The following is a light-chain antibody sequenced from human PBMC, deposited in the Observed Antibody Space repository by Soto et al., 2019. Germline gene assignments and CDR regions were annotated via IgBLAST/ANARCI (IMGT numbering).Light chain of an antibody. CDR3: SSYTSTYIWV. J-gene: IGLJ3*02. V-gene: IGLV2-14*01. CDR1: SSDIGSHNF. Sequence: QSVLTQPASVSGSPGQSITISCTGTSSDIGSHNFVSWHQQRPGKAPKFIIYGVSNRPSGVSNRFSGSKSGNTASLTISGLQADDEADYYCSSYTSTYIWVFGGGTKLTVL. CDR2: GVS.